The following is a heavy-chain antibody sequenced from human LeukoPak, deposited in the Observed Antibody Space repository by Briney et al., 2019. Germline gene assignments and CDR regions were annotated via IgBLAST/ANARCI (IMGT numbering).Heavy chain of an antibody. V-gene: IGHV4-59*08. CDR2: IYYSGST. Sequence: SETLSLTCTVSGGSINTYYWSWIRQPPGKGLEWIGYIYYSGSTNYNPSLKSRVTISVDTSKNQFSLKLSSVTAADTAVYYCARRHYGCYNDYWGQGTLVTVSS. D-gene: IGHD3-9*01. CDR1: GGSINTYY. CDR3: ARRHYGCYNDY. J-gene: IGHJ4*02.